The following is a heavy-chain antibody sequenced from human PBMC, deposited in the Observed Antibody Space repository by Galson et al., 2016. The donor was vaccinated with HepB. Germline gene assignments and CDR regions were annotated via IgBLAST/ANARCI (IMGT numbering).Heavy chain of an antibody. D-gene: IGHD6-13*01. CDR3: ARIARGSSYTLGYFDL. Sequence: SLRLSCAASGFTFRSYDMSWVRQSTGKGLEWVAAIGTLHDSFFPDSGQGRFSISRENVKNSLYLQLNRLRAGDTAVYYCARIARGSSYTLGYFDLWGRGTLVTVSS. V-gene: IGHV3-13*04. J-gene: IGHJ2*01. CDR1: GFTFRSYD. CDR2: IGTLHDS.